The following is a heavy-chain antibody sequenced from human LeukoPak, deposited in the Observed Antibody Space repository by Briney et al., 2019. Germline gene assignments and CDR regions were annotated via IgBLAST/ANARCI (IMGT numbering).Heavy chain of an antibody. CDR1: GFTFGRYG. CDR3: ARFGGDYGGNPLGFDY. Sequence: PGGSLRLSCAPSGFTFGRYGIHWVRQAPAKGLEWVSFIRSDGSKEFYADSVKGRFTISRDNSKNTLYLQMNSLRAEDTAVYYCARFGGDYGGNPLGFDYWGQGTLVTVSS. V-gene: IGHV3-30*02. D-gene: IGHD4-23*01. CDR2: IRSDGSKE. J-gene: IGHJ4*02.